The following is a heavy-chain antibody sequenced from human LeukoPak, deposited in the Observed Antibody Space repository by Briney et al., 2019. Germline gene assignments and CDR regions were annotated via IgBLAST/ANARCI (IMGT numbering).Heavy chain of an antibody. CDR2: ISSSSSYI. D-gene: IGHD1-26*01. Sequence: GGSLRLSCAASGFTFDDYGMSWVRQAPGKGLEWVSSISSSSSYIYYADSVKGRFTISRDNAKNSLYLQMNSLKTEDTAVYYCTTDGVGVEGATYGNWGQGTLVSVSS. CDR3: TTDGVGVEGATYGN. CDR1: GFTFDDYG. V-gene: IGHV3-21*03. J-gene: IGHJ4*02.